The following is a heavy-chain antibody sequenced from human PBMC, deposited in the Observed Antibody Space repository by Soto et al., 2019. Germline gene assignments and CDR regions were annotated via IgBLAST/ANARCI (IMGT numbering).Heavy chain of an antibody. V-gene: IGHV1-69*01. CDR3: ARDHGSKLELVLYGMDV. CDR2: IIPIFGTA. D-gene: IGHD1-7*01. Sequence: QVQLVQSGAEGKKPGSSVKVSCKASGGTFSSYAISWVRQAPGQGLEWMGGIIPIFGTANYAQKFQGRVTITADESTSTAYMELSSLRSEDTAVYYCARDHGSKLELVLYGMDVWGQGTTVTVSS. CDR1: GGTFSSYA. J-gene: IGHJ6*02.